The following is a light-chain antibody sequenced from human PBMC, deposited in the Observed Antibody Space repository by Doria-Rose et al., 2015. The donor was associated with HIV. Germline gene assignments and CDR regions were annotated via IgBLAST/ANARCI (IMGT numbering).Light chain of an antibody. CDR1: QSLRYTSKNY. V-gene: IGKV4-1*01. CDR3: QQYYDTPS. CDR2: WAS. J-gene: IGKJ3*01. Sequence: DIQVTQSPESLGMSLGERATLNCKSNQSLRYTSKNYLAWHQQTPGQPPKLLIYWASTRQAGVPARFSGSGSGTDFTLTISSLEAEDVAVYYCQQYYDTPSFGPGTTVDIK.